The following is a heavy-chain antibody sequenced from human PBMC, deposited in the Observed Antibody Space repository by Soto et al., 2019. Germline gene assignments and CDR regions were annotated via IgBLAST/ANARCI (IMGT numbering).Heavy chain of an antibody. CDR2: ISTYNGNT. J-gene: IGHJ4*02. D-gene: IGHD2-21*02. V-gene: IGHV1-18*01. CDR3: ASDHHGDYSSDY. CDR1: GYTFASYG. Sequence: QVQLVQSGAEVKKPGASVKVSCKASGYTFASYGISWVRQAPGQGLEWMGWISTYNGNTNYAQKLQGRVTMTTDTSTSTAYMELRSLRSDATAVYYCASDHHGDYSSDYWGQGTLVTVSS.